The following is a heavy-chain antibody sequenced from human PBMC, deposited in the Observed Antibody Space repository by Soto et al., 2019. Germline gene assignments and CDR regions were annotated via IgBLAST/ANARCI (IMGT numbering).Heavy chain of an antibody. CDR3: AKAGQLYYYDSSGYYPGH. D-gene: IGHD3-22*01. CDR1: GFTFSSYA. CDR2: ISGSGGST. Sequence: GGSLRLSCAASGFTFSSYAMSWVRQAPGKGLEWVSAISGSGGSTYYADSVKGRFTISRDNSKNTLYLQMNSLRAEDTAVYYCAKAGQLYYYDSSGYYPGHWGQGTLVTVS. V-gene: IGHV3-23*01. J-gene: IGHJ4*02.